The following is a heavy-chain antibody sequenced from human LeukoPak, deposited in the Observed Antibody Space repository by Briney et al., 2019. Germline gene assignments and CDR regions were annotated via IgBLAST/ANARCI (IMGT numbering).Heavy chain of an antibody. J-gene: IGHJ4*02. CDR3: ARARRDSGYYKVDY. Sequence: SETLCLTCAVYGGSLSGSYWSWIRQPPGKGLEWVGEINHSGSANYNPSLKSRVTLSIDKSKNQFSLNLNSVTAADTAVYYCARARRDSGYYKVDYWGQGTLVTVSS. V-gene: IGHV4-34*01. CDR1: GGSLSGSY. D-gene: IGHD3-3*01. CDR2: INHSGSA.